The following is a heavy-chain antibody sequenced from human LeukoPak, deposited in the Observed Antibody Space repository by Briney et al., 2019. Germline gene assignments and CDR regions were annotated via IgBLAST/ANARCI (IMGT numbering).Heavy chain of an antibody. D-gene: IGHD1-26*01. J-gene: IGHJ4*02. Sequence: GGSLRLSCAASGFTFSSYAMHWVRQAPGKGLEWVAVISYDGSNKYYADSVKGRFTTSRDNSKNTLYLQMNSLRAEDTAVYYCARTIVGAPDYWGQGTLVTVSS. CDR3: ARTIVGAPDY. CDR1: GFTFSSYA. V-gene: IGHV3-30-3*01. CDR2: ISYDGSNK.